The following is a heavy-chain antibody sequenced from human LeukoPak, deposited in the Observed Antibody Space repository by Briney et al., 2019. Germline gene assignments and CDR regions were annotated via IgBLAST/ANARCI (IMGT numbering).Heavy chain of an antibody. CDR3: ARMAAAGTDY. D-gene: IGHD6-13*01. Sequence: SETLSLTCTVSGGSISSYYWSWIRQPPGKGLEWVGYIYYSGSTNYNPSLKSRVTISVDTSKNQFSLKLSSVTAADTAVYYCARMAAAGTDYWGQGTLVTVSS. CDR1: GGSISSYY. V-gene: IGHV4-59*01. CDR2: IYYSGST. J-gene: IGHJ4*02.